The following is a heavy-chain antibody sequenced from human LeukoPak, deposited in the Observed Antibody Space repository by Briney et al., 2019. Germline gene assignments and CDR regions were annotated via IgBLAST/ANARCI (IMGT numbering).Heavy chain of an antibody. Sequence: SETLSLTCTVSGYSISGGYYWGWIRQPAGKGLEWIGRIYTSGSTNYNPSLKSRVTMSVDTSKNQFSLKLSSVTAADTAVYYCARFAGGNDAFDIWGQGTMVTVSS. J-gene: IGHJ3*02. CDR1: GYSISGGYY. D-gene: IGHD3-16*01. CDR3: ARFAGGNDAFDI. V-gene: IGHV4-4*07. CDR2: IYTSGST.